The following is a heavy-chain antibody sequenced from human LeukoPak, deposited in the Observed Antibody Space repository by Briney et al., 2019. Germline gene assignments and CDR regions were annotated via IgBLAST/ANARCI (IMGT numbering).Heavy chain of an antibody. D-gene: IGHD6-6*01. CDR3: AKEPDSSSSPGYFDY. J-gene: IGHJ4*02. CDR1: GFTFSNYA. V-gene: IGHV3-23*01. CDR2: ISSSVGSS. Sequence: PGWSLRLSCAASGFTFSNYAMSWVRQAPGKGLEGVSTISSSVGSSYYADSARARFTISRDNSKNTRYLQMNSRRAEDTAVYYCAKEPDSSSSPGYFDYWGQGTLITVSS.